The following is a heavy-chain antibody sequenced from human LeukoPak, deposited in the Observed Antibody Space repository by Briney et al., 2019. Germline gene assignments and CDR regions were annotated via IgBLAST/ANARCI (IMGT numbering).Heavy chain of an antibody. V-gene: IGHV3-48*03. CDR2: ISSSGSTI. Sequence: GGSLRLSCAASGFTFSSYAMHWVRQAPGKGLEWVSYISSSGSTIYYADSVKGRFTISRDNAKNSLYLQMNSLRAEDTAVYYCARWARDYGAGRSYYMNDAFDIWGQGTMVTVSS. J-gene: IGHJ3*02. D-gene: IGHD4-17*01. CDR3: ARWARDYGAGRSYYMNDAFDI. CDR1: GFTFSSYA.